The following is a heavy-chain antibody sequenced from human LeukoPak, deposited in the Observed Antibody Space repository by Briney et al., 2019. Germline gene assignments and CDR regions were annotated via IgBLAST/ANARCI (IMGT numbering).Heavy chain of an antibody. CDR1: GYTFTSYG. V-gene: IGHV1-18*01. CDR2: ISAYNGNT. J-gene: IGHJ4*02. Sequence: GAAVKVSCKASGYTFTSYGISWVRQAPEQGLEWMGWISAYNGNTNYAQKLQGRVTMTTDTSTSTAYMELRSLRSDDTAVYYCARAYISPWYSSGPYYFDYWGQGTLVTVSS. D-gene: IGHD6-19*01. CDR3: ARAYISPWYSSGPYYFDY.